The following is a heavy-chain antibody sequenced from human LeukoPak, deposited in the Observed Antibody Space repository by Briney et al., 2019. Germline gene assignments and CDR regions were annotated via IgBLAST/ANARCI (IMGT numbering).Heavy chain of an antibody. V-gene: IGHV1-69*13. CDR1: GGTFISYA. CDR2: IIPIFGTA. Sequence: GASVKVSCKASGGTFISYAISWVRQAPGQGLEWMGGIIPIFGTANYAQKFQGRVTITADESTSTAYMELSSLRSEDTAVYYCARDKAYGDYEYFQHWGQGTLVTVSS. CDR3: ARDKAYGDYEYFQH. J-gene: IGHJ1*01. D-gene: IGHD4-17*01.